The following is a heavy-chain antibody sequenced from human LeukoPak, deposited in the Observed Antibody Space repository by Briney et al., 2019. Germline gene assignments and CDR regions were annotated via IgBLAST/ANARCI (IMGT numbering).Heavy chain of an antibody. CDR1: GYTFTSYA. D-gene: IGHD6-13*01. Sequence: GASVKVSCKASGYTFTSYAMNWVRQAPGQGLEWMGWINTNTGNPTYAQGFTGRFVFSLGTSVSTAYLQISSLKAEDTAVYYCARVAGIAAAHYFDYWGQGTLVTVSS. V-gene: IGHV7-4-1*02. J-gene: IGHJ4*02. CDR2: INTNTGNP. CDR3: ARVAGIAAAHYFDY.